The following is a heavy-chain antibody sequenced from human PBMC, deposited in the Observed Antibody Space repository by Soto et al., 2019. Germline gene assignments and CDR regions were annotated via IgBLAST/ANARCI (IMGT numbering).Heavy chain of an antibody. CDR2: ISGSGGST. CDR3: AKNGRSYYYYFDY. Sequence: EVQLLESGGGLVQPGGSLRLSCAASGFTFSSYAMSWVRQAPGKGLEWVSDISGSGGSTYYADSVKGRFTISRDNSKNTLYLQMNSLRAEDTAVYYCAKNGRSYYYYFDYGGQGTLVTVAS. D-gene: IGHD1-26*01. V-gene: IGHV3-23*01. J-gene: IGHJ4*02. CDR1: GFTFSSYA.